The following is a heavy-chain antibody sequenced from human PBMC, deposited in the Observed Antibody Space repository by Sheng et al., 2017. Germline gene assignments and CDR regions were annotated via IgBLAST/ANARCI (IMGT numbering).Heavy chain of an antibody. V-gene: IGHV3-30-3*01. CDR1: GFTFSDYP. CDR2: ISHVGDTK. CDR3: ARDHKGGSFDDNWAGNVFDY. J-gene: IGHJ4*02. Sequence: QVQLVESGGGVVQPGRSLRLSCAASGFTFSDYPIHWVRQAPGKGLEWVGVISHVGDTKFYTNSVKGRFTISRDNSRDTLYLQMNSLRAEDTAVYYCARDHKGGSFDDNWAGNVFDYWGQGALVTVSS. D-gene: IGHD3-9*01.